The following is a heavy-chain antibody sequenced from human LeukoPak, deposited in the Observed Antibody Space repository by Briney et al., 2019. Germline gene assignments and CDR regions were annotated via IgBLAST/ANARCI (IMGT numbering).Heavy chain of an antibody. D-gene: IGHD6-19*01. J-gene: IGHJ1*01. CDR2: ITNKAFGGTA. CDR3: TRNSGWYGLS. CDR1: GFNFGDYA. V-gene: IGHV3-49*03. Sequence: GGSLRLSCTTSGFNFGDYAMSWFRQAPEKGLEGVGFITNKAFGGTAEYAASVKGRFTISRDNSNNTLFLHLNSLRGEDTAVYYCTRNSGWYGLSWGQGTLVTVSS.